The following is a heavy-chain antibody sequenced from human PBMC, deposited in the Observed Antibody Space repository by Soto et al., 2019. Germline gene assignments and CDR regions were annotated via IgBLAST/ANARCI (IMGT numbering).Heavy chain of an antibody. Sequence: QVQLQESGPGLVKPSETLSLTCTVSGGSISSYYWSWIRQPPGKGLEWIGYIYYSGSTNYNPSLKSRVTISVDTSKNQFSLKLSSVTAADTAVYYCARVDGYNYVFDYWGQGTLVTVSS. CDR3: ARVDGYNYVFDY. CDR2: IYYSGST. CDR1: GGSISSYY. J-gene: IGHJ4*02. V-gene: IGHV4-59*01. D-gene: IGHD5-12*01.